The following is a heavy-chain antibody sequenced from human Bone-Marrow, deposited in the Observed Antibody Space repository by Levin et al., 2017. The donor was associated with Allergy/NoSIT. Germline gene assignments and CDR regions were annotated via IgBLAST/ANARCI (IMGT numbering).Heavy chain of an antibody. CDR2: ISYDGSNK. CDR1: GFTFSTYT. J-gene: IGHJ4*02. D-gene: IGHD6-6*01. CDR3: ARSSSSHRDYFDC. Sequence: GALRLSCAASGFTFSTYTMHWVRQAPGKGLEWVAVISYDGSNKYYADSVKGRFTISRDNSKNTLDLQMNSLRTEDTAVYYCARSSSSHRDYFDCWGQGTLVTVSS. V-gene: IGHV3-30*04.